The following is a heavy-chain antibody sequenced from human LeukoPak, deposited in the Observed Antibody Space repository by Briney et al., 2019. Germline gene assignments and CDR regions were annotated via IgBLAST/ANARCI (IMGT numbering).Heavy chain of an antibody. CDR2: ISSSSSYI. CDR3: ARDPYSGSYYGRRTDHIFDY. D-gene: IGHD1-26*01. V-gene: IGHV3-21*01. CDR1: GFTFSTYS. Sequence: TGGSLRLSCAASGFTFSTYSMNWVRQAPGKGLEWVSSISSSSSYIYYADSVKGRFTISRDNAKKSVYLQMNSLRAEDTAVYYCARDPYSGSYYGRRTDHIFDYWGQGTLVTVSS. J-gene: IGHJ4*02.